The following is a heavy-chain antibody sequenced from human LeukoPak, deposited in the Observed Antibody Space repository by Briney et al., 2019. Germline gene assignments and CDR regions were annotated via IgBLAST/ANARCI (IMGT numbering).Heavy chain of an antibody. CDR3: AKVITNYYYYMDV. Sequence: QSGGSLRLSCAASGFTFSSYGMHLVRQAPGKGLEWVAFIRYDGSNKYYADSVKGRFTISRDNSKNTLYLQMNSLRAEDTAVYYCAKVITNYYYYMDVWGKGTTVTVSS. J-gene: IGHJ6*03. CDR2: IRYDGSNK. CDR1: GFTFSSYG. V-gene: IGHV3-30*02. D-gene: IGHD3-16*02.